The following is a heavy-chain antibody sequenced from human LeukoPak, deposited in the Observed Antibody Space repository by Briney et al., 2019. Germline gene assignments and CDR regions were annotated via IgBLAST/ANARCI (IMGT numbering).Heavy chain of an antibody. CDR2: IYPSGTIYTSGST. CDR1: DNSINSYY. V-gene: IGHV4-4*07. D-gene: IGHD3-9*01. CDR3: ARAHYDILTAYYGGWFDP. Sequence: SETLSLTCTVSDNSINSYYWSWIRQPAGKGLEWIGRIYPSGTIYTSGSTNYNPSLKSRVTMSVDTSKKQVSLKLTSVTAADTAVYYCARAHYDILTAYYGGWFDPWGQGILVAVSS. J-gene: IGHJ5*02.